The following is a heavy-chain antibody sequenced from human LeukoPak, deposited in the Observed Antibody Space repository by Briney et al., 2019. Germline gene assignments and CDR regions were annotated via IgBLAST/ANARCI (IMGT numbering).Heavy chain of an antibody. CDR1: GFTFSTYG. CDR3: AKDLGSSGWYIDY. D-gene: IGHD6-19*01. V-gene: IGHV3-23*01. J-gene: IGHJ4*02. CDR2: NSGGSS. Sequence: GGSLRLSCAASGFTFSTYGVYWVRQAPGKGLEWVSSNSGGSSYYADSVKGRFTISRDNSKNTLYLQMNSLRAEDMAVYYCAKDLGSSGWYIDYWGQGTLVTVSS.